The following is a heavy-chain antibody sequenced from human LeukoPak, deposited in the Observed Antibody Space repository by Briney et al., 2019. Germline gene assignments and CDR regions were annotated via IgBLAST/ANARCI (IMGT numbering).Heavy chain of an antibody. CDR2: INPNSGGT. CDR3: ARELVRHAFDI. J-gene: IGHJ3*02. Sequence: ASVKVSCKSSGYTFTGHYMHWVRQAPGQGLEWMGWINPNSGGTNYAQKFQGRVTMTRDTSITTAYMELSRLKSDDTAVYYCARELVRHAFDIWGQGTMATVSS. D-gene: IGHD6-13*01. V-gene: IGHV1-2*02. CDR1: GYTFTGHY.